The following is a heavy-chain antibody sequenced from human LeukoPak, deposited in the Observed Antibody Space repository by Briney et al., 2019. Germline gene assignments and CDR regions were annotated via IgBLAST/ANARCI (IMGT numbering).Heavy chain of an antibody. J-gene: IGHJ6*04. D-gene: IGHD3-10*02. V-gene: IGHV3-48*03. Sequence: GGSLRLSCAASGFTFSSYEMNWVRQAPGKGLEWVSYISSSSSTIYYADSVKGRFTISRDNTKNSLYLQMNSLRAEDTAVYYCAELGITMIGGVWGKGTTVTISS. CDR3: AELGITMIGGV. CDR1: GFTFSSYE. CDR2: ISSSSSTI.